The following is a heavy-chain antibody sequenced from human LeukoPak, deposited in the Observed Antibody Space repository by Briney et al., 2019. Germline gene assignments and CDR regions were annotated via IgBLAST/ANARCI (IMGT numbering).Heavy chain of an antibody. V-gene: IGHV4-4*02. CDR2: IYHSGST. D-gene: IGHD2-15*01. Sequence: SGTLSLTCAVSGGSISSSNWWSWVRQPPGKGLEWIGEIYHSGSTNYNPSLKSRVSISVDKSKNQFSLKLSSVTAADTAVYYCASRGSGGSYAFDIWGQGTMVTVSS. J-gene: IGHJ3*02. CDR1: GGSISSSNW. CDR3: ASRGSGGSYAFDI.